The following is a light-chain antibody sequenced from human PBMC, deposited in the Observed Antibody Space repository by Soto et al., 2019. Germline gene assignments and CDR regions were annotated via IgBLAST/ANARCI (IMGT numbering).Light chain of an antibody. Sequence: QSALTQPASVSGSPGQSITISCTGTSSDVGGYNYVSWYQHHPGKAPKLMIFDVSNRPSGISNRFSGSKSGNTASLTISGLQPEDEAEYHCSSYTTSNTRQMVFGTGTKLTVL. V-gene: IGLV2-14*03. J-gene: IGLJ1*01. CDR2: DVS. CDR3: SSYTTSNTRQMV. CDR1: SSDVGGYNY.